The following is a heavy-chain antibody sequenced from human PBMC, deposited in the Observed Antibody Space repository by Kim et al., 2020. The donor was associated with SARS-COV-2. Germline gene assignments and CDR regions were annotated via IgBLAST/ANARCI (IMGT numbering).Heavy chain of an antibody. CDR1: GYTFTSYY. Sequence: ASVKVSCKASGYTFTSYYMHWVRQAPGQGLEWMGIINPSGGSTSYAQKFQGRVTMTRDTSTSTVYMELSSLRSEDTAVYYCARAITMVRGPREVLGYWGQGTLVTVSS. CDR2: INPSGGST. V-gene: IGHV1-46*01. J-gene: IGHJ4*02. D-gene: IGHD3-10*01. CDR3: ARAITMVRGPREVLGY.